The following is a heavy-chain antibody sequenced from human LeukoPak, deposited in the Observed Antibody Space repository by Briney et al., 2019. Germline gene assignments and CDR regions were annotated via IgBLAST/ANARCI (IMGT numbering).Heavy chain of an antibody. Sequence: PGGTLRLSCAASGFTFSSYGMSWVRQAPGKGLEWVSAISGSGGSTYYADSVKGRFTISRDNSKNTLYLQMNSLRAEDTAVYYCAKGDSSGYYYVGYFDYWGQGTLVTVSS. CDR1: GFTFSSYG. CDR2: ISGSGGST. J-gene: IGHJ4*02. V-gene: IGHV3-23*01. CDR3: AKGDSSGYYYVGYFDY. D-gene: IGHD3-22*01.